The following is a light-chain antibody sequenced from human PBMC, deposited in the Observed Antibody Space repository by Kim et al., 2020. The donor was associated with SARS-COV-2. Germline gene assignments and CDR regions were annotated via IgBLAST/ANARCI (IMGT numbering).Light chain of an antibody. J-gene: IGLJ2*01. CDR1: SGHSYYD. Sequence: ASVKLTCTLGSGHSYYDIAWHQQQPGKGPRFLMKVDNDGSHTKGVGIPDRFSVSSSGAERYLTISSLQSEDEADYYCQTWGTGFRVFGGGTQLTVL. CDR2: VDNDGSH. V-gene: IGLV4-69*01. CDR3: QTWGTGFRV.